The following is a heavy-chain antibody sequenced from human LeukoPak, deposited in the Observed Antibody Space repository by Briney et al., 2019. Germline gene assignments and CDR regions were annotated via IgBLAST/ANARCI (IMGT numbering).Heavy chain of an antibody. J-gene: IGHJ6*02. CDR2: ISGSGGST. CDR3: AREGYDSSGDYGMDV. D-gene: IGHD3-22*01. V-gene: IGHV3-23*01. Sequence: PGGSLRLSCAASGFTFSSYAMSWVRQAPGKGLEWVSAISGSGGSTNHADSVKGRFTISRDNSKNTLYLQMNSLRAEDTAVYYCAREGYDSSGDYGMDVWGQGTTVTVSS. CDR1: GFTFSSYA.